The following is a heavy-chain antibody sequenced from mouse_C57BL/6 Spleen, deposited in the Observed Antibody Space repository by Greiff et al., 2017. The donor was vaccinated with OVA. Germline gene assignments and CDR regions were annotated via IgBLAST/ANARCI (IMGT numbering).Heavy chain of an antibody. V-gene: IGHV1-50*01. CDR2: IDPSDSYT. CDR1: GYTFTSYW. D-gene: IGHD2-4*01. CDR3: ASRGGLRRGYYFDY. Sequence: QVQLQQPGAELVKPGASVKLSCKASGYTFTSYWMQWVKQRPGQGLEWIGEIDPSDSYTNYNQKFKGKATLTVDTSSSTAYMQLSSLTSEDSAVYSCASRGGLRRGYYFDYWGQGTTLTVSS. J-gene: IGHJ2*01.